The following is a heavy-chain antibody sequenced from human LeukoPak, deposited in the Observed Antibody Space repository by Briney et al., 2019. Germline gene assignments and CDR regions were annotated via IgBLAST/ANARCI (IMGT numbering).Heavy chain of an antibody. D-gene: IGHD3-22*01. CDR1: GYSFTSYW. CDR3: ASWYYYYDSSGYYPTIAFDI. Sequence: GESLKISCKGSGYSFTSYWIAWVRQMPGKGLECMGIIYPGDSDTRYSPSFQGQVTISADKSISTAYLQWSSLKASDTAMYYCASWYYYYDSSGYYPTIAFDIWGQGTMVTVSS. V-gene: IGHV5-51*01. CDR2: IYPGDSDT. J-gene: IGHJ3*02.